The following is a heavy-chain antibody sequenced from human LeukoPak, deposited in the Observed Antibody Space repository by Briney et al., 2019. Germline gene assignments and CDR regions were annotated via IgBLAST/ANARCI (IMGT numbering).Heavy chain of an antibody. Sequence: VASVTVSFTASGYTFTSYGISWVRQAPGQGLEWMGWISAYNGNTNYAQKLPGRVTMTTDTSTTTAYMELRSLRSDDSAVYYCAREGALSFDYRGQGTLVTVSS. CDR1: GYTFTSYG. CDR2: ISAYNGNT. CDR3: AREGALSFDY. J-gene: IGHJ4*02. V-gene: IGHV1-18*01.